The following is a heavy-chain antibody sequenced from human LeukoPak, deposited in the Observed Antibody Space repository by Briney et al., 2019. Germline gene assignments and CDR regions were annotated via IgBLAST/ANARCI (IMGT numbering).Heavy chain of an antibody. CDR3: AREAPGSSRDAFDI. D-gene: IGHD1-26*01. Sequence: ASVKVSCKASGYTFTDYYMHWVRRAPGQGLEWMGRINPNSGGTNYGQNFQGRVTMTRDTSISTAYMELSRLKSDDTAVYYCAREAPGSSRDAFDIWGQGTMVTVSS. CDR1: GYTFTDYY. V-gene: IGHV1-2*06. CDR2: INPNSGGT. J-gene: IGHJ3*02.